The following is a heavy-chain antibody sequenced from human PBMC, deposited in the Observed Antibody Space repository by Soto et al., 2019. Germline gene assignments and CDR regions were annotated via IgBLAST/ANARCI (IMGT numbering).Heavy chain of an antibody. CDR1: GGTFSDYT. V-gene: IGHV1-69*01. Sequence: QVQLVQSGAELRKPGSSVKVSCKASGGTFSDYTINWMRQAPGQRLEWMGGIIPIFDTANYAEKFQGRVTITADESTSTSFMEVSSLRSEDTAVYYCARNGTLTGYSYGMDVWGQGTMVTVSS. D-gene: IGHD1-1*01. CDR2: IIPIFDTA. J-gene: IGHJ6*02. CDR3: ARNGTLTGYSYGMDV.